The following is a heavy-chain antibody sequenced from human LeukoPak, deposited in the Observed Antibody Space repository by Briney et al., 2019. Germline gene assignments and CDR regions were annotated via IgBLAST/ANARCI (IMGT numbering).Heavy chain of an antibody. D-gene: IGHD6-13*01. CDR2: ISSSGSTI. J-gene: IGHJ4*02. V-gene: IGHV3-48*03. CDR1: GFTFSSYE. Sequence: PGGSLRLSCAASGFTFSSYEMNWVRQAPGKGLEWVSYISSSGSTIYYADSVKGRFTISRDNAKSSLYLQMNSLRAEDTAVYYCARESSSWYYWGQGTLVTVSS. CDR3: ARESSSWYY.